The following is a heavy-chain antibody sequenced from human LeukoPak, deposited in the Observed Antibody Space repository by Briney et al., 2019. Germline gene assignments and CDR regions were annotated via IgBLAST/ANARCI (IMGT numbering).Heavy chain of an antibody. CDR1: GFTYSDSH. CDR2: ILPSGSTR. D-gene: IGHD2-15*01. Sequence: PGGSLRLSYAACGFTYSDSHMSCIRQSPGRGLEWLSYILPSGSTRFYADSVKGRFTISRDNANNLLYLQMNSLRVADTAVYFCARGLRDAYNGGTGYPVCFDAWGQGSLVTVSS. J-gene: IGHJ5*02. V-gene: IGHV3-11*04. CDR3: ARGLRDAYNGGTGYPVCFDA.